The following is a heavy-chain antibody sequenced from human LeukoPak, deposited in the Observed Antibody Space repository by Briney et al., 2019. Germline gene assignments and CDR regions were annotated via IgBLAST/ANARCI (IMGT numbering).Heavy chain of an antibody. CDR1: GGSISSNSYY. J-gene: IGHJ4*02. CDR3: ARKGMYYYGSGSYSFDY. D-gene: IGHD3-10*01. V-gene: IGHV4-39*07. Sequence: SETLSLTCAVSGGSISSNSYYWGWIRQPPGKGLEWIGSIYYSGSTNYNPSLKSRVTISVDTSKNQFSLKLSSVTAADTAVYYCARKGMYYYGSGSYSFDYWGQGTLVTVSS. CDR2: IYYSGST.